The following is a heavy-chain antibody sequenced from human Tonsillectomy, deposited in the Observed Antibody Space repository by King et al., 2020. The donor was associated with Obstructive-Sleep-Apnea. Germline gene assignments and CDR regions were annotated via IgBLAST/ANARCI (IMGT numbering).Heavy chain of an antibody. J-gene: IGHJ4*02. CDR3: ARDSDHLPWFDY. V-gene: IGHV3-21*01. Sequence: VQLVESGGGLVKPGGSLRLSCAASGFTFSSYSMNWVRQAPGKGLEWVSSISSSSSYIYYADSVKGRFTISRDNAKNSLYLQMNSLRAEDTAVYYCARDSDHLPWFDYWGQGTLVTVSS. CDR1: GFTFSSYS. CDR2: ISSSSSYI.